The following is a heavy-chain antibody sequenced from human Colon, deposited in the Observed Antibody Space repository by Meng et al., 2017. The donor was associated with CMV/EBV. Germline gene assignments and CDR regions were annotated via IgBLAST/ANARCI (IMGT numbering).Heavy chain of an antibody. V-gene: IGHV3-7*01. CDR3: AGDRWGPEY. D-gene: IGHD3-16*01. CDR1: GFTFTSYW. Sequence: GESLKISCAASGFTFTSYWMTWVRQAPGKGLEWVANIKQDGSEKYYVDSLKGRFAISRDNAKNTLYLQMNSLRVEDTAVYYCAGDRWGPEYWGQGTLVTVSS. J-gene: IGHJ4*02. CDR2: IKQDGSEK.